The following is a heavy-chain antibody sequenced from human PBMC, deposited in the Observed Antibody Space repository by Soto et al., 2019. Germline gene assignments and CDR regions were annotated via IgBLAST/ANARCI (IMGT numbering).Heavy chain of an antibody. CDR1: GFSLSTSGVG. J-gene: IGHJ5*02. D-gene: IGHD3-10*01. V-gene: IGHV2-5*02. CDR2: IYWDDDK. Sequence: QITLKESGPTLVKPTQTLTLTCTFSGFSLSTSGVGVGWIRQPPGKALEWLALIYWDDDKRYSPSLKSRLTSTKDTSKNQVVLTMTNMDPVDTATYYCAHSLGLGEIGWFDPWGQGTLVTVSS. CDR3: AHSLGLGEIGWFDP.